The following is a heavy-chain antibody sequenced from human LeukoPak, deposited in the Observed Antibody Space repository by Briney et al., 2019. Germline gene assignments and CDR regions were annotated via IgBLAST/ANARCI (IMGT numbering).Heavy chain of an antibody. CDR1: GYSFSTYW. J-gene: IGHJ4*02. V-gene: IGHV5-10-1*01. CDR2: IDPSDSHT. Sequence: GESLMISCQGSGYSFSTYWITWVRQMPGKGLEWVGRIDPSDSHTNYSPSFQGHVTISADKSISTAYLQWSSLKASDTAMYYCARRDYYGLGSLDYWGQGTPVTVSS. D-gene: IGHD3-10*01. CDR3: ARRDYYGLGSLDY.